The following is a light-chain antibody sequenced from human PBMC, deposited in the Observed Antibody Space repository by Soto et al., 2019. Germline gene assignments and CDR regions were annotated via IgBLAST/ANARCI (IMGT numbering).Light chain of an antibody. CDR1: SSNIGAGYD. CDR3: QSYDSSLGGWV. J-gene: IGLJ3*02. Sequence: QPVLTQPPSVSGAPGQRVTISCTGSSSNIGAGYDVHWYQQLPGTAPKLLIYGNSNRPSGVPDRFSGSKSGTSASLAITGLQAEDEADYDCQSYDSSLGGWVFGGGTKLPV. V-gene: IGLV1-40*01. CDR2: GNS.